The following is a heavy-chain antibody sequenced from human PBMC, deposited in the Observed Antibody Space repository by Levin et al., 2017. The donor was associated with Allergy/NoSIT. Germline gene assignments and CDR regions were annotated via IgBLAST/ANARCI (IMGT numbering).Heavy chain of an antibody. V-gene: IGHV3-9*01. Sequence: LSLTCVVSRFKLGDSAMHWVRQAPGKGLEWVSGISWNSGSIDYADSVKGRFTISRDDAKNSLYLQMNSLRTEDTALYYCAKEGGGANYFDGWGQGTLVTVSS. CDR1: RFKLGDSA. CDR2: ISWNSGSI. D-gene: IGHD3-16*01. J-gene: IGHJ4*02. CDR3: AKEGGGANYFDG.